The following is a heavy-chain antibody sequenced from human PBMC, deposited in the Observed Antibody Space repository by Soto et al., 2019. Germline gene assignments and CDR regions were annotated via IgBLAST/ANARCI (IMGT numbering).Heavy chain of an antibody. CDR2: IYYSGST. Sequence: PSETLSLTCTVSGGSISSYYWSWIRQPPGKGLEWIGYIYYSGSTNYNPSLKSRVTISVDTSKNQFSLKLSSVTAADTAVYYCARGSGYYTKSGFDYWGQGTLVTVSS. J-gene: IGHJ4*02. CDR1: GGSISSYY. D-gene: IGHD3-3*01. CDR3: ARGSGYYTKSGFDY. V-gene: IGHV4-59*08.